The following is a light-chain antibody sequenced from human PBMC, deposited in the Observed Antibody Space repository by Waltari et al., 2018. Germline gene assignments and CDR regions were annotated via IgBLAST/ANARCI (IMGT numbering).Light chain of an antibody. CDR1: QSISTY. Sequence: EIVLTQSPATLSLSPGERATPSCRASQSISTYLGWYQQKPGQAPRLLIYDASKRATDIPARFSGSGSGTDFTLAISSLEPEDFAVYYCQHRANWPLTFGGGTKVEIK. CDR2: DAS. J-gene: IGKJ4*01. CDR3: QHRANWPLT. V-gene: IGKV3-11*01.